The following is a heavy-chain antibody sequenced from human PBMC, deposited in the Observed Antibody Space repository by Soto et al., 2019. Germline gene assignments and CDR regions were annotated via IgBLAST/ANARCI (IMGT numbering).Heavy chain of an antibody. CDR3: GRFKGCRGGTCYSYFDY. Sequence: QVQLVESGGGVVQPGRSLRLSCAASGFTFSRYAMHWVRQAPGKGLEWVAVISSDGSNKYDADSVKGRFTISRDNSKNMMYLQMNGLRAEDTAVYYCGRFKGCRGGTCYSYFDYGGQGTLVTVSS. J-gene: IGHJ4*02. CDR1: GFTFSRYA. D-gene: IGHD2-21*01. CDR2: ISSDGSNK. V-gene: IGHV3-30-3*01.